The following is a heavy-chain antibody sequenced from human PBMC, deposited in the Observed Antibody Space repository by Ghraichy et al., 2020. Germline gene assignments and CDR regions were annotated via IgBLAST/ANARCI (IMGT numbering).Heavy chain of an antibody. CDR1: GDSISRSTYY. CDR3: ARHKGACYTTGCYRDWFDP. D-gene: IGHD2-2*02. CDR2: ISSTGTT. J-gene: IGHJ5*02. Sequence: GSLRLSCTVSGDSISRSTYYWGWIRQPPGKGLEWIGSISSTGTTDDNPSLKSRLTLSVDTTKNQFSLKLSSVTAADTAVYYCARHKGACYTTGCYRDWFDPWGQGTQVTVSS. V-gene: IGHV4-39*01.